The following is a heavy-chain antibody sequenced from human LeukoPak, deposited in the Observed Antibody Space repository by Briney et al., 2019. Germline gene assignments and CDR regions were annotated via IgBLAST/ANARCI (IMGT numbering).Heavy chain of an antibody. J-gene: IGHJ4*02. V-gene: IGHV4-39*01. CDR1: GGSISSSTYY. CDR2: MYYTGNT. CDR3: ARQPRDGHNPRPYYFDY. Sequence: PSETLSLTCTVSGGSISSSTYYWGWIRQPPGQGLDWIGSMYYTGNTYYNPPLKSRVTISVDTSKNQFSLKLTSVTAADTAVYYCARQPRDGHNPRPYYFDYWGQGTLVTVSS. D-gene: IGHD5-24*01.